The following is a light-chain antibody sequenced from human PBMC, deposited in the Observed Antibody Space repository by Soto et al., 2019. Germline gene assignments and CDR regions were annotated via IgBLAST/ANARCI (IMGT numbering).Light chain of an antibody. CDR1: SSDVGSYNL. CDR2: EVS. Sequence: QSALTQPASVSGSPGQSITISCTGTSSDVGSYNLVSWYQQHPGKAPKLMIYEVSKRPSGVSNRFSGSKSGNTASLTISGLQVEDEADYYCCSYAGPHVVFGGGTKLTVL. J-gene: IGLJ2*01. CDR3: CSYAGPHVV. V-gene: IGLV2-23*02.